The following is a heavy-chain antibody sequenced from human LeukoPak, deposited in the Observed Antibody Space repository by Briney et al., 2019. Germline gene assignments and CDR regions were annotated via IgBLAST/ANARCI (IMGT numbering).Heavy chain of an antibody. CDR1: GFTFTSYW. V-gene: IGHV5-10-1*01. CDR2: IDPSDSST. D-gene: IGHD3-22*01. CDR3: ARHVYYGSRRGLDC. Sequence: GESLRISCKASGFTFTSYWISWVRQMPGKGLEWMGRIDPSDSSTNYSPSFQGHVTISADQSITTAYLQWTSLKASDTAMYYCARHVYYGSRRGLDCWGQGTLVTVSS. J-gene: IGHJ4*02.